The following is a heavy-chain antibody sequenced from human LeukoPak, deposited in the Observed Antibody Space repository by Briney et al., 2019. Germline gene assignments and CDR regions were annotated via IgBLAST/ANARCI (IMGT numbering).Heavy chain of an antibody. D-gene: IGHD1-1*01. Sequence: GGSLRLSCAASGFTFSSYWMSWVRQAPGKGLEWVSSIRGGGETSYADSVKGRFTLSRDDSRNTVYLQLNNLRVEDTAIYYCAKANWVSNADAVWWGQGTQVTVSS. CDR3: AKANWVSNADAVW. V-gene: IGHV3-23*01. CDR1: GFTFSSYW. CDR2: IRGGGET. J-gene: IGHJ4*02.